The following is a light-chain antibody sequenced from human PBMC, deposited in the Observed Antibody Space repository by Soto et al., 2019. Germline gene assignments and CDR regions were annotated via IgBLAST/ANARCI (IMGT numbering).Light chain of an antibody. CDR3: QHYNTQSIT. CDR2: AAS. J-gene: IGKJ4*01. Sequence: DIQLIQSPATLSASVGDRITITCRASENIFKFLAWYQQRSGRAPNLLIYAASDLETGVPSRFSGRGSGTEFTLTIDSLQPDDSATYYCQHYNTQSITFGGGTKVDVK. V-gene: IGKV1-5*01. CDR1: ENIFKF.